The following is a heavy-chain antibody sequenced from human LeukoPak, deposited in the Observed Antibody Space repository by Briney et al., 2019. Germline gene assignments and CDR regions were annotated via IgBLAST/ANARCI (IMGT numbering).Heavy chain of an antibody. Sequence: ASVKVSCTGSGYTFTGYYMHWVRQAPGQGLEWMGRINPNSGGTNYAQKFQGRVTMTRDTSISTAYMELSRLRSDDTAVYYCARAYDSSGGGNWFDPWGQGTLVTVSS. CDR2: INPNSGGT. CDR1: GYTFTGYY. CDR3: ARAYDSSGGGNWFDP. J-gene: IGHJ5*02. D-gene: IGHD3-22*01. V-gene: IGHV1-2*06.